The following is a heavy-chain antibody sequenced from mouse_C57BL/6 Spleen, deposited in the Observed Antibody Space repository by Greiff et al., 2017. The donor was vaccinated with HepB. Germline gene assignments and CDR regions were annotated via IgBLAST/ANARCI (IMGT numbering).Heavy chain of an antibody. Sequence: DVQLQESGPGLVKPSQSLSLTCSVTGYSITSGYYWNWIRQFPGNKLEWMGYISYDGSNNYNPSLKNRISITRDTSKNQFFLKLNSVTTEDTATYYCALYYDYDDYFDYWGQGTTLTVSS. J-gene: IGHJ2*01. CDR1: GYSITSGYY. CDR3: ALYYDYDDYFDY. D-gene: IGHD2-4*01. V-gene: IGHV3-6*01. CDR2: ISYDGSN.